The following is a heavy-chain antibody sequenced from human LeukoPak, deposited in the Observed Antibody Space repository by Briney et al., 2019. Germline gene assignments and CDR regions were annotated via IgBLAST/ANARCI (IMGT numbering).Heavy chain of an antibody. V-gene: IGHV3-23*01. CDR3: ASHLGGTAGY. CDR2: ISGSGGAT. CDR1: GFTFSNYA. Sequence: PGGSLRLSCAASGFTFSNYAMTWVRQAPGKGLEWISTISGSGGATFCADSVKGRFTISRDNSKNTLYLQMNSLRAEDTAVYYCASHLGGTAGYWGQGTLVSVSS. J-gene: IGHJ4*02. D-gene: IGHD1-1*01.